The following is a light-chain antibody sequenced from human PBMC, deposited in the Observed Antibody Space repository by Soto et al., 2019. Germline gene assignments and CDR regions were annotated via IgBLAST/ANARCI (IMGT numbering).Light chain of an antibody. CDR1: QSVSSY. CDR3: QQYNVYWT. Sequence: EIVLTQSPATLSLSPGERATLSCRASQSVSSYLAWYQQKPGQAPRLLIYDASNRATGIPARFSGSGSGTEFTLTISSLQPDDFATYYCQQYNVYWTFGQGTKVDI. CDR2: DAS. J-gene: IGKJ1*01. V-gene: IGKV3-11*01.